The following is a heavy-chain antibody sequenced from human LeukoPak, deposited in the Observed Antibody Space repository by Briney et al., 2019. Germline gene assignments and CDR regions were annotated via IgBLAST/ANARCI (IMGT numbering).Heavy chain of an antibody. CDR3: AKDEALIAVAGLDY. CDR1: GFTFSSYA. V-gene: IGHV3-23*01. D-gene: IGHD6-19*01. J-gene: IGHJ4*02. Sequence: GGALRLSCAASGFTFSSYAMSWVRQAPGKGVEWGSGISGSGGSTFYADSVKGRFAISRDNSKNTMYVEINSLRAEDTALYYCAKDEALIAVAGLDYWGQGTLVTVSS. CDR2: ISGSGGST.